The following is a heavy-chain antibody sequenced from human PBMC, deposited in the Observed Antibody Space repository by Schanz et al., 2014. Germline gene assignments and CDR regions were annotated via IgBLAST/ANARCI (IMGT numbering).Heavy chain of an antibody. CDR1: GFTVSSNY. D-gene: IGHD3-9*01. V-gene: IGHV3-66*01. J-gene: IGHJ4*02. CDR2: IYGGST. CDR3: ARTTNPFNFDSWPYLDY. Sequence: EVQLVESGGGLVQPGGSLRLSCAASGFTVSSNYMSWVRKAPGKGQERVSFIYGGSTYYTDSVKGRFTISRDNSKNTLDLQMNSLRAEDTAVYYCARTTNPFNFDSWPYLDYWGQGTLVTVSS.